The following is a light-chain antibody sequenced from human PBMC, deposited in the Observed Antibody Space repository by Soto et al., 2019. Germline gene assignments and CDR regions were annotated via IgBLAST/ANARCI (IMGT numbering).Light chain of an antibody. J-gene: IGKJ2*01. CDR1: QSIGNL. Sequence: DIEMTQSPSTLSASVGDRVTVTCRASQSIGNLLAWYQQKPGKAPNLLISDASNLEIGVPSRFSGSGSETEFTLTITSLQPEDFAIYYCQQYKNYSPSTFGQGTKLYI. CDR2: DAS. CDR3: QQYKNYSPST. V-gene: IGKV1-5*01.